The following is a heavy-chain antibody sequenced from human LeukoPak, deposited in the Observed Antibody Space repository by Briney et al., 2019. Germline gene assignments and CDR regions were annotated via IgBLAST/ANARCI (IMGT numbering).Heavy chain of an antibody. J-gene: IGHJ6*03. D-gene: IGHD5-18*01. CDR1: GFTVSSNY. CDR2: IYSGVST. Sequence: GGSLRLSCAASGFTVSSNYRNWVRQAPGKGLEWISGIYSGVSTYYADSVKGRFTISRDNSKNTLYLQMNSLRAEDTAVYYCARELRTLDTTMLSYYYSYYMDVWGKGTTVTVSS. V-gene: IGHV3-53*01. CDR3: ARELRTLDTTMLSYYYSYYMDV.